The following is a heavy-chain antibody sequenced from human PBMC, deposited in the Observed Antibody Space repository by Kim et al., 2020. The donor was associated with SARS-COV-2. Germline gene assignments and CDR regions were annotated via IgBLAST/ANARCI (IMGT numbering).Heavy chain of an antibody. D-gene: IGHD6-19*01. CDR2: FYYSGST. Sequence: SETLSLTCSVSGASISSNGYSWGWIRQSPGKGLEWIGSFYYSGSTYYNPSLKSRVTISVDPSNNQFSLKLSSVTAADTAVYYCARPGGSGWFYFDFWGQGTLVTVSS. CDR1: GASISSNGYS. V-gene: IGHV4-39*01. CDR3: ARPGGSGWFYFDF. J-gene: IGHJ4*02.